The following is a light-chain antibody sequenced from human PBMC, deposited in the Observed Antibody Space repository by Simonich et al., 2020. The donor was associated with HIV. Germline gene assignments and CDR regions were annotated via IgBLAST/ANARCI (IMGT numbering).Light chain of an antibody. CDR3: QQYNTWVSIT. CDR2: AAS. CDR1: QSVSSN. V-gene: IGKV3-15*01. Sequence: EIVMTQSPATLSVSPGERATLSCRASQSVSSNLAWYQQRPGQAPSLLIYAASTRATGIPARFSGSGSGTEFTLTISSMQSEDFAVYYCQQYNTWVSITFGQGTRLEMK. J-gene: IGKJ5*01.